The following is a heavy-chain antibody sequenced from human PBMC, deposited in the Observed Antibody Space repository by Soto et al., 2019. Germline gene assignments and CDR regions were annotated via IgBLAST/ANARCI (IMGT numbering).Heavy chain of an antibody. J-gene: IGHJ6*02. CDR2: INPNSGGT. D-gene: IGHD6-6*01. Sequence: ASVKVSCKSSGYTFTGYYIHWVRQAPGQGRECMGWINPNSGGTNYAQKFQGWVTMTRDTSISTAYMELSRLRSDDTAVYYCARAFSSSLVGYYYYGMDVSGQGTTVTV. CDR3: ARAFSSSLVGYYYYGMDV. V-gene: IGHV1-2*04. CDR1: GYTFTGYY.